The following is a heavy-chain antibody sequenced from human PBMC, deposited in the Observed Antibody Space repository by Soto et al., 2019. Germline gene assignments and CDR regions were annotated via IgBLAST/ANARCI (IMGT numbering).Heavy chain of an antibody. V-gene: IGHV4-59*01. Sequence: QVQLQESGPGLVKASETLSITCTVSGDSISTYYWTWIRQPPGKGLEWIGYIYNSATIKYNPSLKGRVTMSGDTSKNQFSLKLSFVTAADTAVYYCARGRFDYIWGSPAPYLDYWGQGALVTVSS. J-gene: IGHJ4*02. D-gene: IGHD3-16*01. CDR2: IYNSATI. CDR1: GDSISTYY. CDR3: ARGRFDYIWGSPAPYLDY.